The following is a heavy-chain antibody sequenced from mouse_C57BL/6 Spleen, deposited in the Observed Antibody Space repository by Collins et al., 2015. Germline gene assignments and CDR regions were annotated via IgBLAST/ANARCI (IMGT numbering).Heavy chain of an antibody. Sequence: VQLQESGPGLVKPSQSLSLTCSVAGYSITSSFHWNWIRQFPGNKLEWMGYISYDGSNNYTPSLKNRISITRDTSKNQFFLKLNSVATEDTATYYCARGMITTAMDYWGQGTSVTVSS. CDR3: ARGMITTAMDY. J-gene: IGHJ4*01. CDR1: GYSITSSFH. V-gene: IGHV3-6*02. CDR2: ISYDGSN. D-gene: IGHD2-4*01.